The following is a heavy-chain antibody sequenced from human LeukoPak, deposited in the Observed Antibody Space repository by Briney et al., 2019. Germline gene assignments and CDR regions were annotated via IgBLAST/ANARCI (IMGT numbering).Heavy chain of an antibody. CDR1: GFTFSSYT. D-gene: IGHD3-10*01. V-gene: IGHV3-21*01. CDR2: ISSTSGVI. J-gene: IGHJ4*02. CDR3: AKDLTMAMDY. Sequence: PGGSLRLSCAASGFTFSSYTMNWVRQAPGKGLEWVSTISSTSGVIYYADSMKGRFTISRDNAKNSLYLQMNSLRAEDTAVYYCAKDLTMAMDYWGQGTLVTVSS.